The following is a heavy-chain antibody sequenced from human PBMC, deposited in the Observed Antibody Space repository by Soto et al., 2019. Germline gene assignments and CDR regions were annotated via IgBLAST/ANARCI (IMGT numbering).Heavy chain of an antibody. CDR3: ARQDGYALYYFDS. CDR1: GYSFTNYW. V-gene: IGHV5-51*01. Sequence: ESLKISCKGSGYSFTNYWIGWVRQMPGKGLEWMGIIYPADSDTRYSPSFQGQVTISADKSISTAYLQWSSLKASDTAMYYCARQDGYALYYFDSWGQGTLVTVSS. D-gene: IGHD5-12*01. CDR2: IYPADSDT. J-gene: IGHJ4*02.